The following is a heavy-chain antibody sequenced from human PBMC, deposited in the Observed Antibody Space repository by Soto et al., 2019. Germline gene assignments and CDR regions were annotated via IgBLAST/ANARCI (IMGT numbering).Heavy chain of an antibody. CDR3: TREALIAALPRYYYYYAMDV. J-gene: IGHJ6*02. Sequence: PGWSLRLSCTASGFTFGDYAMSWVRQAPGKXLEWVGFIRSKAYGGTTEYAASVKGRFTISRDDSKSIAYLQMNSLKTEDTAVYYCTREALIAALPRYYYYYAMDVWGPGTTVTVFS. CDR1: GFTFGDYA. CDR2: IRSKAYGGTT. V-gene: IGHV3-49*04. D-gene: IGHD6-6*01.